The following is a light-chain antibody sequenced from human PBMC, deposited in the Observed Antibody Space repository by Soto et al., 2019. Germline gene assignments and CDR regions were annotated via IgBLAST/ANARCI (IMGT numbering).Light chain of an antibody. V-gene: IGKV1-39*01. CDR2: GAS. CDR1: QSISYY. CDR3: QQSYSSPVT. Sequence: DIQMTQSPSSLSASVGDRVAITCRATQSISYYLNWYQQKPGRALKLLIYGASNLQSGVPSRFSGSGSGTDFTLTISGVQPEDFGIYYCQQSYSSPVTFGPGTKVDVK. J-gene: IGKJ3*01.